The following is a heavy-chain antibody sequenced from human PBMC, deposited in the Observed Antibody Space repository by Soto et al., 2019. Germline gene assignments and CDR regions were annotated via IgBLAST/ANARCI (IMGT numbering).Heavy chain of an antibody. CDR3: ASGRGQLDAYYYGMDV. J-gene: IGHJ6*02. CDR2: INPNSGGT. V-gene: IGHV1-2*02. CDR1: GYTFTGYY. Sequence: GASVKVSCKASGYTFTGYYMHWVRQAPGQGREWMGWINPNSGGTNYAQKFQGRVTMTRDTSISTAYMELSRLRSDDTAVYYCASGRGQLDAYYYGMDVWGQGXTVTVSS. D-gene: IGHD6-6*01.